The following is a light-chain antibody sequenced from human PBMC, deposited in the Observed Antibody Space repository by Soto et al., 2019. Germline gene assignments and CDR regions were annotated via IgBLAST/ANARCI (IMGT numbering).Light chain of an antibody. CDR1: SSDIGAYNY. CDR3: CSYAYTYYV. J-gene: IGLJ1*01. Sequence: QSALTQPASVSGFPGQSITVSCTGTSSDIGAYNYVSWYQQHPGKAPKLMIYEVSNRPSGVSYRFSGSKSGSTASLTIFGLQAEDEADYYCCSYAYTYYVFGTGTKVTVL. CDR2: EVS. V-gene: IGLV2-14*01.